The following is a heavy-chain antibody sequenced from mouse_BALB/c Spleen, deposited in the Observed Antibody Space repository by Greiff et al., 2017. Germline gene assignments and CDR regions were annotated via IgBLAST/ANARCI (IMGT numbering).Heavy chain of an antibody. Sequence: VQVVESGAELAKPGASVKMSCKASGYTFTSYWMHWVKQRPGQGLEWIGYINPSTGYTEYNQKFKDKATLTADKSSSTAYMQLSSLTSEDSAVYYCARRSGYDYEDYWGQGTTLTVSS. V-gene: IGHV1-7*01. CDR2: INPSTGYT. CDR3: ARRSGYDYEDY. D-gene: IGHD2-4*01. J-gene: IGHJ2*01. CDR1: GYTFTSYW.